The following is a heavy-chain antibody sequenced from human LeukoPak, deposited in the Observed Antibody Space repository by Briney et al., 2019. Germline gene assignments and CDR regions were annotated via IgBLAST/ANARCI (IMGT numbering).Heavy chain of an antibody. CDR2: IYYSGST. J-gene: IGHJ5*02. Sequence: SETLSLTCSVSGGSISSYYWSWIRQPPGKGLEWIGYIYYSGSTNYNPSLQSRVTMSVDTSKNQFSLKLSSVTAADTAIYYCARNAAVATSRSWFDPWGQGTLVTVSS. V-gene: IGHV4-59*08. CDR1: GGSISSYY. D-gene: IGHD6-19*01. CDR3: ARNAAVATSRSWFDP.